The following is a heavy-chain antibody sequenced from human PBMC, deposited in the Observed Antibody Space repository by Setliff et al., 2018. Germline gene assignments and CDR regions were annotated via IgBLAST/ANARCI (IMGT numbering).Heavy chain of an antibody. Sequence: ASVKVSCKASGFTFKTYSFSWIRQAPGQGLEWVGWISGYNGNTIYAQNFQDRVTMTTDASTNTAYMELRSLGSDDTAVYYCATFRGYTYGYDYWGHGTLVTVSS. V-gene: IGHV1-18*01. D-gene: IGHD5-18*01. CDR1: GFTFKTYS. CDR3: ATFRGYTYGYDY. CDR2: ISGYNGNT. J-gene: IGHJ4*01.